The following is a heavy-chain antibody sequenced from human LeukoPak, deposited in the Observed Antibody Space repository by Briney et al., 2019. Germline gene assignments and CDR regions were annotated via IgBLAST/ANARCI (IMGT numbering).Heavy chain of an antibody. D-gene: IGHD6-19*01. J-gene: IGHJ4*02. CDR1: GFTFSNYA. CDR2: ISGSGCST. V-gene: IGHV3-23*01. Sequence: GGPLRLSCAASGFTFSNYAMSWVRQAPGKGLEGVSAISGSGCSTYYADSVKGRFAISRDNSKITLYLQMNSLRAKDTAVYYCAKVVKQSLGPGSYYFDYWGQGTLVTVSS. CDR3: AKVVKQSLGPGSYYFDY.